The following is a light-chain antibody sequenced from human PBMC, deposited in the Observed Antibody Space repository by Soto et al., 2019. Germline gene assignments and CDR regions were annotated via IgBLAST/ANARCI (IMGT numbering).Light chain of an antibody. V-gene: IGLV1-44*01. CDR2: SND. CDR1: SSNIGSNT. CDR3: AAWGASLNGGV. J-gene: IGLJ3*02. Sequence: QSVLTQPPSASGTPGQRVTISCSGSSSNIGSNTVHWYQQLPGTAPKLLIYSNDQRPSGVPDRFSGSKSGTSASLAISGLQSEDEADYYCAAWGASLNGGVCGGGTKLTVL.